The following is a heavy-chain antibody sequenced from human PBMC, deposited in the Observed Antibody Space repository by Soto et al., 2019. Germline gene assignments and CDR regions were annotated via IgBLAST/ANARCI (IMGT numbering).Heavy chain of an antibody. Sequence: GGSLRLSCAASGFTVSSNYMSWVRQAPGKGLEWVSVIYSGGTTYYADSVKGRFTISRDNSKNTLYLQMNSLRAEDTAVYYCARNGDSSDYRGWFDPWGQGTLVTVSS. J-gene: IGHJ5*02. CDR1: GFTVSSNY. CDR3: ARNGDSSDYRGWFDP. D-gene: IGHD3-22*01. CDR2: IYSGGTT. V-gene: IGHV3-66*01.